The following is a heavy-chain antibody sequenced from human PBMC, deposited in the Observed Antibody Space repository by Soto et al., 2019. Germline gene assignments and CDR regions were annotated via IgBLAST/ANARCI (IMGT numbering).Heavy chain of an antibody. Sequence: ASVKVSCKASGYTFTSYYMHWVRQAPGQGLEWMGIINPSGGSTSYAQKFQGRVTMTRDTSTSTVYMELSSLRSEDTAVYYCAREPTRVEDYYDRRYGFDYWAQGTLVTVSS. CDR3: AREPTRVEDYYDRRYGFDY. J-gene: IGHJ4*02. CDR1: GYTFTSYY. V-gene: IGHV1-46*01. D-gene: IGHD3-22*01. CDR2: INPSGGST.